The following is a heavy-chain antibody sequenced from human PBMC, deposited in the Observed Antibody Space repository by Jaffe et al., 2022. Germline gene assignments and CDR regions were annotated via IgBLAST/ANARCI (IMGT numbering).Heavy chain of an antibody. CDR3: ARDWVDIVATMPAYFDY. D-gene: IGHD5-12*01. V-gene: IGHV3-48*01. CDR1: GFTFSSYS. Sequence: EVQLVESGGGLVQPGGSLRLSCAASGFTFSSYSMNWVRQAPGKGLEWVSYISSSSSTIYYADSVKGRFTISRDNAKNSLYLQMNSLRAEDTAVYYCARDWVDIVATMPAYFDYWGQGTLVTVSS. J-gene: IGHJ4*02. CDR2: ISSSSSTI.